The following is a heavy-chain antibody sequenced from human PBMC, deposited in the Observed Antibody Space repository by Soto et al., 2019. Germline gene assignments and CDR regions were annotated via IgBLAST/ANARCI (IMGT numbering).Heavy chain of an antibody. CDR3: ARDDEYSGNGMDV. V-gene: IGHV3-33*01. J-gene: IGHJ6*02. D-gene: IGHD3-10*01. CDR1: GFTFSNYG. Sequence: QVQLVESGGGVVQPGRSLRLSCAASGFTFSNYGMHWVHQAPGKGLEWVAVILNDGSNRYHADSVKDRFTISRDNSKNTLYLQMNSLRAEDTAVYYCARDDEYSGNGMDVGGQGTTVTVS. CDR2: ILNDGSNR.